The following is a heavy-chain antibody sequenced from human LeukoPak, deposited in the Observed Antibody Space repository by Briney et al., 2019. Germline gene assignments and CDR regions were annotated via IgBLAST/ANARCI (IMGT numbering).Heavy chain of an antibody. D-gene: IGHD2-2*01. CDR1: GGSIIATNYY. CDR2: LHYTGST. CDR3: AQTRGYCTSISCRYYFDY. V-gene: IGHV4-39*01. Sequence: SETLSLTCTVSGGSIIATNYYWAWVRQPPGKGLECIGSLHYTGSTFTNPSLKSRVTMSVDTSKNQLSLKLSSVTAADTAVYYCAQTRGYCTSISCRYYFDYWGQGILVTVSS. J-gene: IGHJ4*02.